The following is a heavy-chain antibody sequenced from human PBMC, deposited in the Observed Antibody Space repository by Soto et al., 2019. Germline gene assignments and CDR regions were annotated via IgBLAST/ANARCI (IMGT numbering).Heavy chain of an antibody. CDR3: ARDFSAAAEGNIDV. Sequence: QVQLVESGGGVVQPGRSLRLSCAASGFTFSSYAMHVVRQAPGKGLEWVAVISYDGSNKYYADSVKGRFTISRDNSKNTLYLQMNSLRAEDTAVYYWARDFSAAAEGNIDVWGQGTTVTVSS. CDR2: ISYDGSNK. CDR1: GFTFSSYA. V-gene: IGHV3-30-3*01. D-gene: IGHD6-13*01. J-gene: IGHJ6*02.